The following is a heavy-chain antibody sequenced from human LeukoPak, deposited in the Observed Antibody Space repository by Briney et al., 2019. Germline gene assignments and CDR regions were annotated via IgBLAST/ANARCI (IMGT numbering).Heavy chain of an antibody. D-gene: IGHD3-10*01. J-gene: IGHJ6*03. CDR3: ASDYGSGSSPDYYYMDV. CDR2: IIPIFGTA. V-gene: IGHV1-69*05. CDR1: GGTFSSYA. Sequence: ASVKVSCKASGGTFSSYAISWVRRAPGQGLEWMGGIIPIFGTANYAQKFQGRVTITTDESTSTAYMELSSLRSEDTAVYYCASDYGSGSSPDYYYMDVSGKGTTVTVSS.